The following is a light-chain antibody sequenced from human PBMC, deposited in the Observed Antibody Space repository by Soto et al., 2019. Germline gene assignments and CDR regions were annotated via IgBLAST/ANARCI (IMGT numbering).Light chain of an antibody. CDR3: QQYESTPPT. V-gene: IGKV4-1*01. Sequence: DIVMTQSPDSLAVSLGERATINCKSSQSVLYSSNNKNYLAWYQQRPGQPPKLLIYWASTRESGVPDRFSGSGSGRYFTLTTTSLQAEDVAVYYCQQYESTPPTFGQGTKLEIK. CDR2: WAS. CDR1: QSVLYSSNNKNY. J-gene: IGKJ2*01.